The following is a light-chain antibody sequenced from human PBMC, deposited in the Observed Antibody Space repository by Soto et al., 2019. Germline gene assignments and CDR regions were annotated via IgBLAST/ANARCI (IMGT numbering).Light chain of an antibody. CDR1: QSVGSN. J-gene: IGKJ2*01. Sequence: EIVMTQSPATLSVSPGERATLSCMAAQSVGSNLAWYQQKPGQAPRLLIYGASTRATGIPVRFSGSGSGTEFTLTISSLQSEDFVVYYCQQYNDWPYTFGQGTKLEIK. V-gene: IGKV3-15*01. CDR2: GAS. CDR3: QQYNDWPYT.